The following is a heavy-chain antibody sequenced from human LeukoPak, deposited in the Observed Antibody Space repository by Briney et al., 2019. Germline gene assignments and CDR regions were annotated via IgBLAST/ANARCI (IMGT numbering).Heavy chain of an antibody. CDR2: INPSGGST. J-gene: IGHJ4*02. Sequence: ASVKVSCKASGYTFTSYYIHWVRQAPGQGPEWMGIINPSGGSTSYAQKFQDRVTMTRDTPTSTVYMELSSLRSEDTAVYYCARGHSNSPFLYWGQGTLVTVSS. D-gene: IGHD6-6*01. CDR1: GYTFTSYY. V-gene: IGHV1-46*01. CDR3: ARGHSNSPFLY.